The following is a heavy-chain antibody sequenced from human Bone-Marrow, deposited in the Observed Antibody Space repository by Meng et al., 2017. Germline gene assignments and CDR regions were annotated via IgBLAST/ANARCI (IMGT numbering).Heavy chain of an antibody. CDR2: IWYDGSNK. Sequence: GESLKISCAASGFTFSGYWMHWVRQAPGKGLEWVAVIWYDGSNKYYADSVKGRFTISRDNSKNTLYLQMNSLRAEDTAVYYCARDGITKLDYWGQGTLVTVSS. J-gene: IGHJ4*02. CDR1: GFTFSGYW. CDR3: ARDGITKLDY. D-gene: IGHD1-14*01. V-gene: IGHV3-33*08.